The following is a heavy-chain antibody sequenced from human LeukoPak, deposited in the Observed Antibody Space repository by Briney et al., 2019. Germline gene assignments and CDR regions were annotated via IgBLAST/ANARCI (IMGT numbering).Heavy chain of an antibody. CDR2: IYHSGST. J-gene: IGHJ5*02. CDR1: GGSISSGGYS. V-gene: IGHV4-30-2*01. D-gene: IGHD2-8*02. Sequence: SETLSLTCAVSGGSISSGGYSWSWIRQPPGKGPEWIGYIYHSGSTYYNPSLKSRVTISVDRSKNQFSLKLSSVTAADTAVYYCARGVAVSAWSNWFDPWGQGTLVTVSS. CDR3: ARGVAVSAWSNWFDP.